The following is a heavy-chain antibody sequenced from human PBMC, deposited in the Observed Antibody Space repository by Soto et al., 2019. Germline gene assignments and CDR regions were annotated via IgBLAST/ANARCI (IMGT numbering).Heavy chain of an antibody. Sequence: QVYLVQSGAEVKKPGSSVKISCKASGGIFSSNTINWVRQAAGQGLEWMGGMIPLFGTAHYAEKFQGRVTITADKSTKTEYMELTSLRSEDTAVYYCASKAACGGDCYAFDSWGQGTLVTVSS. CDR3: ASKAACGGDCYAFDS. CDR2: MIPLFGTA. CDR1: GGIFSSNT. V-gene: IGHV1-69*06. J-gene: IGHJ4*02. D-gene: IGHD2-21*02.